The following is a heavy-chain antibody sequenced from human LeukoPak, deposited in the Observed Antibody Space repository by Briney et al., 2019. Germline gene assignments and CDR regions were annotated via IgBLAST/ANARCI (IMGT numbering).Heavy chain of an antibody. J-gene: IGHJ4*02. CDR3: ARGGVSGYNPFDY. Sequence: ASVKVSCKASGYTFADYYMHWVRQAPGQGLEWMGWIDPNSGGTNYAQRFQGRVTMTRDTSISTTYMELSSLRSDDTAVYYCARGGVSGYNPFDYWGQGTLVTVSS. D-gene: IGHD5-24*01. CDR1: GYTFADYY. V-gene: IGHV1-2*02. CDR2: IDPNSGGT.